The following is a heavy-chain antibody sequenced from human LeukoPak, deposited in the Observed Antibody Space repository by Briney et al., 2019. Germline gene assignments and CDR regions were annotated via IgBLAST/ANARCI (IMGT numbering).Heavy chain of an antibody. D-gene: IGHD6-19*01. J-gene: IGHJ4*02. Sequence: GGSLRLSCAAPGFTFSSYAMNWVRQAPGKGLEWISYISSSTTTIHYADSVKGRFTISRDNVKNSLYLQMNSLRAEDTAVYYCARYLRSGWSYFDHWGQGTLVTVSS. CDR2: ISSSTTTI. CDR1: GFTFSSYA. CDR3: ARYLRSGWSYFDH. V-gene: IGHV3-48*04.